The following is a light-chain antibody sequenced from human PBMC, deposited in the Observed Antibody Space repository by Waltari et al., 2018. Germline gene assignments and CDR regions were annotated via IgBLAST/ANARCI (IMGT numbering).Light chain of an antibody. CDR2: VAS. CDR3: QQYGNSPRYT. Sequence: EIVLTQSPGTLSLSPGERATLPCRASKRVSGSYLAWYQQKPGQAPRLLIYVASSRAPGVPDRFGGSGSGTDFTLTISRLEPEDFAVYYCQQYGNSPRYTFGQGTKLEIK. V-gene: IGKV3-20*01. CDR1: KRVSGSY. J-gene: IGKJ2*01.